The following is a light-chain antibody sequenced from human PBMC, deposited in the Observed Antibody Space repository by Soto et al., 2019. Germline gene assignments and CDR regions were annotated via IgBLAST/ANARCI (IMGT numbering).Light chain of an antibody. Sequence: DIQMTQSPTSLSASVGDRVTITCRASQDIRNFVAWYQQKPGKAPKLLIYAASTLQSGVPSRFSGSGSGTDFTLTINILQPEHVATYSSQKYSSVPVFGPGTKVEIK. CDR3: QKYSSVPV. V-gene: IGKV1-27*01. CDR1: QDIRNF. J-gene: IGKJ3*01. CDR2: AAS.